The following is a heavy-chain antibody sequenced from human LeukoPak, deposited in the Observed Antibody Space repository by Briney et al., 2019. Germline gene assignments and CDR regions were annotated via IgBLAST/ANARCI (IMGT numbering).Heavy chain of an antibody. J-gene: IGHJ6*02. V-gene: IGHV3-72*01. CDR1: GFTFSDHY. CDR3: AKDTEGYTYGYYYYGMDV. D-gene: IGHD5-18*01. CDR2: IRNKANSYTT. Sequence: GGSLRLSCAASGFTFSDHYMDWVRQAPGKGLEWVGRIRNKANSYTTEYAASVKGRFTISRDNSKNSLYLQMNSLRNDDTALYYCAKDTEGYTYGYYYYGMDVWGQGTTVTVSS.